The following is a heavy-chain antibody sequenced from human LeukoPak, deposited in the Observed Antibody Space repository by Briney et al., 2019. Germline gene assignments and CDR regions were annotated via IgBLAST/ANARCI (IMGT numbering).Heavy chain of an antibody. CDR2: IYPGDSDT. D-gene: IGHD1-26*01. Sequence: GESLKISCQGSGYNFASYWIGWVRQMPGKGLEWMGVIYPGDSDTRYRPSFQGQVTISADKSISTAYLHWGSLKASDTAMYYCPSRAAEWELIDYWGQGALVTVSS. J-gene: IGHJ4*02. CDR1: GYNFASYW. CDR3: PSRAAEWELIDY. V-gene: IGHV5-51*01.